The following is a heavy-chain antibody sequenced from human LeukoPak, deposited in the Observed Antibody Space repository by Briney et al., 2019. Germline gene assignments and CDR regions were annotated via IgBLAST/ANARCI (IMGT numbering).Heavy chain of an antibody. CDR3: ARRGGTVVGDTGYHYWYFDN. J-gene: IGHJ4*02. Sequence: PSETLSLTCTVSGGSISSYYWSWVRQFPGKGLEWIGYISDSGSTNYSPSLESRVTISVDTLKNKFFLILSSVTAADTAVYYCARRGGTVVGDTGYHYWYFDNWGQGTLVTVSS. CDR1: GGSISSYY. D-gene: IGHD5-12*01. V-gene: IGHV4-59*08. CDR2: ISDSGST.